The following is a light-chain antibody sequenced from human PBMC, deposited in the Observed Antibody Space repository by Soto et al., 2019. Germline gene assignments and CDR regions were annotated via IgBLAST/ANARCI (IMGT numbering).Light chain of an antibody. CDR2: EVS. CDR3: QQYISF. J-gene: IGKJ5*01. V-gene: IGKV1-5*03. Sequence: DIQMTQSPSTLFVSVGDTVTITCRASQSNNKWLAWYQQKPGKAPKLLIYEVSTLESGVPSRFSVSGSGKEFTLTISSLQPDDISTYYCQQYISFFGQGTRLEI. CDR1: QSNNKW.